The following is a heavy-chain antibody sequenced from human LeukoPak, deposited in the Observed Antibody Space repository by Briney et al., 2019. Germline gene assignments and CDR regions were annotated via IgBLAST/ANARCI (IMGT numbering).Heavy chain of an antibody. V-gene: IGHV1-46*01. D-gene: IGHD2-2*01. J-gene: IGHJ6*02. CDR2: INPSGGST. CDR1: GYTFTSYY. Sequence: ASVKVSCKASGYTFTSYYMRWVRQAPGQGLEWMGIINPSGGSTSYAQKFQGRVTMTRDTSTSTVYMELSSLRSEDTAVYYCAREVVVEPAAIYYYYGMDVWGQGTTVTVSS. CDR3: AREVVVEPAAIYYYYGMDV.